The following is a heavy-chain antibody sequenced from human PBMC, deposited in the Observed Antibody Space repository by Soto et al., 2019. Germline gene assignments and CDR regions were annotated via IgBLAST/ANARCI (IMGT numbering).Heavy chain of an antibody. D-gene: IGHD1-20*01. Sequence: SATLSLTCTFSGASISGFYWSWIRKSAGKGLEWIGRIYATGTTDYNPSLKSRVTISVDTSKNQLSLKLRSVTAADTAVYYCALGRGHNWNAYYCDSSGQGTLVTVS. CDR3: ALGRGHNWNAYYCDS. CDR2: IYATGTT. CDR1: GASISGFY. V-gene: IGHV4-4*07. J-gene: IGHJ4*02.